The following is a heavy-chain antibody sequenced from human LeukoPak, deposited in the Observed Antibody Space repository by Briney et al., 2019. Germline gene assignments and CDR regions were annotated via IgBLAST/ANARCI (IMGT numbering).Heavy chain of an antibody. CDR2: ISSSSSYI. CDR1: GFTFSSYS. Sequence: PGGSLRLSCAASGFTFSSYSMNWVRQAPGKGLEWVSSISSSSSYIYYADSVKGRFTISRDNAKNSLYLQMNCLRAEDTAVYYCSLSGGWYDYFDYWGQGTLVTVSS. V-gene: IGHV3-21*01. D-gene: IGHD6-19*01. J-gene: IGHJ4*02. CDR3: SLSGGWYDYFDY.